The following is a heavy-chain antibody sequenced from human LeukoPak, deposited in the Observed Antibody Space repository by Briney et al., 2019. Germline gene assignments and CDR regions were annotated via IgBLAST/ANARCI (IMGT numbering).Heavy chain of an antibody. J-gene: IGHJ6*03. Sequence: ASVKVSCTASGYTFTGYDMHWVRQAPGQGLEWMGWINPNSGGTNYAQTFQGRVTMTRDTTISTAYMERSRLRSDDTAVYYCASGYVSPYYYYYYYMDVWGKGTTVTVSS. D-gene: IGHD3-16*01. V-gene: IGHV1-2*02. CDR2: INPNSGGT. CDR1: GYTFTGYD. CDR3: ASGYVSPYYYYYYYMDV.